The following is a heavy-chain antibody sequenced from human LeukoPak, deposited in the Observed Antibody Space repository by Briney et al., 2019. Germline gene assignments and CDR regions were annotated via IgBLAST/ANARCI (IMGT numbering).Heavy chain of an antibody. D-gene: IGHD5-24*01. CDR2: ISAYKGNT. V-gene: IGHV1-18*04. J-gene: IGHJ2*01. CDR3: SRTLGGNYGEMATGVDL. Sequence: GASVKVSCKASGYSFNVHGMTWVRQAPGQGLEWMGWISAYKGNTNYAAKFQGRVTMTTDTSTSTGYMELTSLRSDDKAVYYCSRTLGGNYGEMATGVDLWGRGTLVTVS. CDR1: GYSFNVHG.